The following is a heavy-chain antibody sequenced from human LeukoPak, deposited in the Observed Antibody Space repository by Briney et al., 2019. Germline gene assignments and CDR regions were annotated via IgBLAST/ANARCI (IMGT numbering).Heavy chain of an antibody. CDR1: GGTFSSSA. CDR2: IIPIFGIA. V-gene: IGHV1-69*04. D-gene: IGHD7-27*01. CDR3: ARTASGPWDYYYGMDV. Sequence: ASVKVSCKASGGTFSSSAISWVRQAPGQGLEWMGRIIPIFGIANYAQKFQGRVTITADKSTSTAYMELSSLRSEDTAVYYCARTASGPWDYYYGMDVWGQGTTVTVSS. J-gene: IGHJ6*02.